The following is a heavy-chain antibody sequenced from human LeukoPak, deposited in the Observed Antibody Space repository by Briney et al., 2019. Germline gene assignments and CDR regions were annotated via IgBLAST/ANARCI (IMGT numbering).Heavy chain of an antibody. CDR2: INHSGST. CDR3: ARGPVPDAFDI. D-gene: IGHD6-6*01. J-gene: IGHJ3*02. Sequence: TSSETLSLTCAVYGGSFSGYYWSWIRQPPGKGLEWIGEINHSGSTNYNPSLKSRVTISVDTSKNQFSLKLSSVTAADTAVYYCARGPVPDAFDIWGQGTMVTVSS. V-gene: IGHV4-34*01. CDR1: GGSFSGYY.